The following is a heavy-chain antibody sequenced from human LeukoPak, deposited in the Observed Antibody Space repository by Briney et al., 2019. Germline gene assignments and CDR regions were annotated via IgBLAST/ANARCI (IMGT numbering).Heavy chain of an antibody. CDR2: IYYSGST. Sequence: PSETLSLTCTVSGGSISSSSYYWGWIRQPPGKGLEWIGSIYYSGSTYYNPSLKSRVTISVDTSKNQFSLKLSSLTAADTAVYYCARLGYYASGSHIPLFDYWGQGTLVTVSS. D-gene: IGHD3-10*01. V-gene: IGHV4-39*01. J-gene: IGHJ4*02. CDR1: GGSISSSSYY. CDR3: ARLGYYASGSHIPLFDY.